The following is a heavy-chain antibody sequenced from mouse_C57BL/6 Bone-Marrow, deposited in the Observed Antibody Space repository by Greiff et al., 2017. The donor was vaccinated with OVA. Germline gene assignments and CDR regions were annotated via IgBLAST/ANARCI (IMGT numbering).Heavy chain of an antibody. J-gene: IGHJ3*01. CDR2: IYPRSGNT. D-gene: IGHD2-5*01. V-gene: IGHV1-81*01. CDR3: ARRRAYSNYAAY. Sequence: QVQLQQSGAELARPGASVKLSCKASGYTFTSYGISWVKQRTGQGLEWIGEIYPRSGNTYYNEKFKGKATLTADKSSSTAYMELRSLTSEDSAVYFWARRRAYSNYAAYWGQGTLVTVSA. CDR1: GYTFTSYG.